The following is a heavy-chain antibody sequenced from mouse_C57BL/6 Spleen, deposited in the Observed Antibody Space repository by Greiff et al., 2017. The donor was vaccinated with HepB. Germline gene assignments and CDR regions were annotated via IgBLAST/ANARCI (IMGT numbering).Heavy chain of an antibody. D-gene: IGHD2-4*01. CDR3: ARGPSYYDYDQDWYFDV. Sequence: QVQLQQSGAELMKPGASVKLSCKATGYTFTGYWIEWVKQRPGHGLEWIGEILPGSGSTNYNEKFKGKATFTADTSSNTAYMQLSSLTTEDSAIYYCARGPSYYDYDQDWYFDVWGTGTTVTVSS. CDR2: ILPGSGST. J-gene: IGHJ1*03. CDR1: GYTFTGYW. V-gene: IGHV1-9*01.